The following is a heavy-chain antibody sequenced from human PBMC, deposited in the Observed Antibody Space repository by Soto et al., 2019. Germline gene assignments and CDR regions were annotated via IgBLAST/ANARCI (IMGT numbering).Heavy chain of an antibody. CDR3: ARDAGRYYYSSGYYTGSYFDY. CDR2: IYYSGST. V-gene: IGHV4-31*03. D-gene: IGHD3-22*01. CDR1: GGSISSGGYY. J-gene: IGHJ4*02. Sequence: PSETLSLTCTVSGGSISSGGYYWSWIRQHPGKGLEWIGYIYYSGSTYYNPSLKSRVTISVDTSKNQFSLKLSSVTAADTAVYYCARDAGRYYYSSGYYTGSYFDYWGQGTLVTVSS.